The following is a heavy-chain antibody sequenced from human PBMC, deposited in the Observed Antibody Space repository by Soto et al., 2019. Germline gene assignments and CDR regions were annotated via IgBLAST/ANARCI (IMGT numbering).Heavy chain of an antibody. J-gene: IGHJ5*01. V-gene: IGHV4-59*08. D-gene: IGHD3-10*01. CDR2: IYYGGTT. CDR1: GGSISSNY. CDR3: ARLGRYYQSLDS. Sequence: SETLSLTCTLSGGSISSNYSSWIRQPPRTGLEWIGYIYYGGTTSYNPSLKSRVTISLETSKSQFSLRLTSVTAADTAVYYCARLGRYYQSLDSWGPGTLVTVSS.